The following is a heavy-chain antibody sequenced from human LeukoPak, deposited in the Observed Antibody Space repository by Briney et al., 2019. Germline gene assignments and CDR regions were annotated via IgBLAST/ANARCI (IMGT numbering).Heavy chain of an antibody. J-gene: IGHJ4*02. V-gene: IGHV3-23*01. CDR1: GFTFINFG. CDR3: AKGYTSGWYDFDS. CDR2: ISGNGHYT. Sequence: GGSLRLSCAASGFTFINFGMSWVRQAPGTGLEWVSFISGNGHYTYYADSVKGRFTISRDTTKNTLYLQMNSLRADNTAMYFCAKGYTSGWYDFDSWGQGTLVTVAS. D-gene: IGHD6-19*01.